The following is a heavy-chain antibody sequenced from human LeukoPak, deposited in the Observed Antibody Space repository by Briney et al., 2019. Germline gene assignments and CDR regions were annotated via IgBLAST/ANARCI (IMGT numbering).Heavy chain of an antibody. D-gene: IGHD4-23*01. CDR2: FDPEDGET. Sequence: ASVKVSCKVSGYTLTELSMHWVRQAPGKGLEWMGGFDPEDGETIYAQKFQGRVTMTEDTSTDTAYIELSSLRSEDTAVYYCATDRSTTVVTHIRFDYWGQGTLVTVSS. CDR3: ATDRSTTVVTHIRFDY. CDR1: GYTLTELS. J-gene: IGHJ4*02. V-gene: IGHV1-24*01.